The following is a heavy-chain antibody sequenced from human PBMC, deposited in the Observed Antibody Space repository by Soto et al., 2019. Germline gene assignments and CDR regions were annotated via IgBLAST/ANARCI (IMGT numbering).Heavy chain of an antibody. J-gene: IGHJ5*02. V-gene: IGHV3-33*01. D-gene: IGHD3-16*01. CDR1: GFKFRNYA. Sequence: QVQLVESGGGVVQPGKSLRLSCAASGFKFRNYAIHWVRQAPGKGLEWLAVIWFDGNKEYYADSVKGRFTISRDNSKNTVFLHMYSLTADDSGVFYCARAHSMMLLDRFDLWGPGTLVTVSS. CDR2: IWFDGNKE. CDR3: ARAHSMMLLDRFDL.